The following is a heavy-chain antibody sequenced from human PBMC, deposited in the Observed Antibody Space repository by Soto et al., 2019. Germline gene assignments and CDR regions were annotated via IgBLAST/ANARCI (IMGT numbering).Heavy chain of an antibody. J-gene: IGHJ6*04. CDR3: AKRGITIFGVVTNYYSGLDV. CDR2: ISGSGGFT. D-gene: IGHD3-3*01. CDR1: RFTFSTFA. Sequence: PGGSLRLSCAASRFTFSTFAMSWVRQAPGQGLEWVSVISGSGGFTYYADSVKGRFTISRDNSKNTLYLQMNSLRVEDTAVYYCAKRGITIFGVVTNYYSGLDVLGKGTTVTVS. V-gene: IGHV3-23*01.